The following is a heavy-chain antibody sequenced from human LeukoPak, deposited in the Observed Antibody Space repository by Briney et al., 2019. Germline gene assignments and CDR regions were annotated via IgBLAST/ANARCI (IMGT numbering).Heavy chain of an antibody. V-gene: IGHV3-48*03. CDR3: ARDLYGSGSYYHKLDY. D-gene: IGHD3-10*01. CDR2: ISSSGSTI. CDR1: GFTFSSYE. J-gene: IGHJ4*02. Sequence: DPGGSLRLSCAASGFTFSSYEMNWVRQAPGKGLEWVSYISSSGSTIYYADSVKGRFTISRDNAKNSLYLQMNSLRAEDTAVYYCARDLYGSGSYYHKLDYWGQGTLVTVSS.